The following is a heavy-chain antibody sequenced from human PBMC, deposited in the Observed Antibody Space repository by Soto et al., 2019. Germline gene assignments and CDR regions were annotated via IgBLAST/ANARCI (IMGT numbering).Heavy chain of an antibody. D-gene: IGHD3-10*01. Sequence: GLMRVSCTAAGFIFSNYAITWVRQDPGKGLEWVSLIVGGGATAYYTDSVRGRFLISRDNSKNTLYLQMDSLRPEDTAVYYCAKAPNYGSGTYYTHWGQGTLVTVSS. V-gene: IGHV3-23*01. CDR3: AKAPNYGSGTYYTH. J-gene: IGHJ4*02. CDR2: IVGGGATA. CDR1: GFIFSNYA.